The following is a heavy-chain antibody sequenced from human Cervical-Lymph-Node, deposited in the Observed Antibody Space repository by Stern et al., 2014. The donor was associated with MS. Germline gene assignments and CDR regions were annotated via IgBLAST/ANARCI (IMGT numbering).Heavy chain of an antibody. J-gene: IGHJ6*02. D-gene: IGHD1-26*01. CDR3: AKESGSYDYYYFGMDV. CDR2: ISGSGADT. Sequence: AHLVESGSGLVQPGGSLRLSCTASGLTFSSSGMSWVRQAPGTGLALVSVISGSGADTYYGDSVKGRFPISRDNSKNTLYLRMNSLRAEDTAVYYCAKESGSYDYYYFGMDVWGQGTTVIVSS. CDR1: GLTFSSSG. V-gene: IGHV3-23*04.